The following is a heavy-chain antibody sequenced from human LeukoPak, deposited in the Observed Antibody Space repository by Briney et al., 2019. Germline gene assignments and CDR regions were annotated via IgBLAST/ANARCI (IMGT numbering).Heavy chain of an antibody. CDR3: ARAPPKAAAGLYYYYGMDV. CDR1: GFTFSSYA. CDR2: RSYDGSNK. D-gene: IGHD6-13*01. V-gene: IGHV3-30-3*01. Sequence: PGGSLRLSCAASGFTFSSYAMHWVRQAPGRGLEWVAVRSYDGSNKYYADSVKGRFTISRDNSKNTLYLQMNSLRAEDTAVYYCARAPPKAAAGLYYYYGMDVWGQGTTVTVSS. J-gene: IGHJ6*02.